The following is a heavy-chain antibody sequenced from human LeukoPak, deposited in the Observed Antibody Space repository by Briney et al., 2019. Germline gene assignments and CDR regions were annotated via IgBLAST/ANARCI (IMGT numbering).Heavy chain of an antibody. CDR1: GYTFTSYY. Sequence: ASVKVSCKASGYTFTSYYMHWVRQAPGQGLEWMGWISAYNGNTNYAQKLQGRVTMTTDTSTSTAYMELRSLRSDDTAVYYCARDFWNYEFDYWGQGTLVTVSS. CDR3: ARDFWNYEFDY. D-gene: IGHD1-7*01. V-gene: IGHV1-18*04. CDR2: ISAYNGNT. J-gene: IGHJ4*02.